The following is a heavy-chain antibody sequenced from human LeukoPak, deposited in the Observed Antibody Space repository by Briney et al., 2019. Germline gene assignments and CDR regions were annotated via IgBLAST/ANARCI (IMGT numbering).Heavy chain of an antibody. Sequence: SETLSLTCTVSGGSISSSSYYWSWIRQPAGKGLEWIGRIYTSGSTNYNPSLRSRVTISVDTSKNQSSLKLSSVTAADTAVYYCARGVGGYCSGGSCYSGPNWFDPWGQGTLVTVSS. J-gene: IGHJ5*02. D-gene: IGHD2-15*01. CDR1: GGSISSSSYY. CDR3: ARGVGGYCSGGSCYSGPNWFDP. V-gene: IGHV4-61*02. CDR2: IYTSGST.